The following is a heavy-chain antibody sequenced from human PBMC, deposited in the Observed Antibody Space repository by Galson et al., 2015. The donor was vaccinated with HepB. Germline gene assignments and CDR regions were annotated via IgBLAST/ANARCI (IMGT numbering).Heavy chain of an antibody. V-gene: IGHV3-21*01. CDR1: GFTFSSYS. CDR3: ARAPELELRDLHYYYGMDV. J-gene: IGHJ6*02. D-gene: IGHD1-7*01. Sequence: SLRLSCAASGFTFSSYSMNWVRQAPGKGLEWVSSISSSSSYIYYADSVKGRFTISRDNAKNSLYLQMSSLRAEDTAVYYCARAPELELRDLHYYYGMDVWGQGTTVTVSS. CDR2: ISSSSSYI.